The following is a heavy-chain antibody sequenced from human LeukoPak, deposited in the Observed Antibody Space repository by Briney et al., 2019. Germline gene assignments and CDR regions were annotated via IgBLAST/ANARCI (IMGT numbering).Heavy chain of an antibody. V-gene: IGHV3-30*04. CDR1: GFTFSSYA. D-gene: IGHD6-13*01. Sequence: GGSLRLSCAASGFTFSSYAMHWVRQAPGKGLGWVAVISYDGSNKYYADSVKGRFTISRDNSKNTLCLQMNSLRAEDTAVYYCAKDLAAAGSLDPWGQGTLVTVSS. CDR2: ISYDGSNK. CDR3: AKDLAAAGSLDP. J-gene: IGHJ5*02.